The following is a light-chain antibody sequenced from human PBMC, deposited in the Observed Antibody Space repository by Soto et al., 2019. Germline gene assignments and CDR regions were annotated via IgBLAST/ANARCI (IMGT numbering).Light chain of an antibody. CDR1: QSINIY. CDR2: GAS. V-gene: IGKV1-39*01. CDR3: QQSYRSPYT. Sequence: LLTQSPSSLSASVGDRVTVTCRASQSINIYLNWYQQKPRKAPTLLIYGASTLQSGVPSIFSGGGSRTDCTLTISSLQTEDFATYYCQQSYRSPYTFGQGTKLEI. J-gene: IGKJ2*01.